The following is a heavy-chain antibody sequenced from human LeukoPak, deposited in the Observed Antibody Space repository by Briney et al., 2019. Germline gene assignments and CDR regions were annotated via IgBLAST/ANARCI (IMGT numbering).Heavy chain of an antibody. V-gene: IGHV4-4*07. Sequence: YXWSWIRQPAXXXLEWXGRIYTSGSTNYNPSLKSRVTMSVDTSKNQFSLKLSSVTAADTAVYYCARDYTHYDFWSTNWFDPWGQGTLVTVSS. CDR2: IYTSGST. D-gene: IGHD3-3*01. CDR3: ARDYTHYDFWSTNWFDP. CDR1: YX. J-gene: IGHJ5*02.